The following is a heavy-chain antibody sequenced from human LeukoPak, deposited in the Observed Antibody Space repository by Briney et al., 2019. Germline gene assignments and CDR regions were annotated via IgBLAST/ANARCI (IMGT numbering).Heavy chain of an antibody. Sequence: GGSLRLSCAASGFTFSTYAMSWVRQAPGKGLEWVSIIGGSGDYTYYADSVKGRFTISRDNSKNTLYLQMNSLRAEDTAVYYCASDILTGYYNHTDYYYYYGMDVWGQGTTVTVSS. D-gene: IGHD3-9*01. CDR1: GFTFSTYA. V-gene: IGHV3-23*01. CDR2: IGGSGDYT. CDR3: ASDILTGYYNHTDYYYYYGMDV. J-gene: IGHJ6*02.